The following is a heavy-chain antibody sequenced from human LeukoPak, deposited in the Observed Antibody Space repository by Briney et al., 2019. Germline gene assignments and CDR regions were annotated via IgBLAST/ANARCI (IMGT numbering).Heavy chain of an antibody. CDR2: ISGSGGST. V-gene: IGHV3-23*01. J-gene: IGHJ4*02. Sequence: GGSLRLSCAASGFTFSSYAMSWVRQAPGKGLEWVSIISGSGGSTYYADSVKGRFTISRDNSKNTLYLQMNSLRAEDTAVHYCAKVVDYYILTGYYSDWGQGTLVTVSS. D-gene: IGHD3-9*01. CDR1: GFTFSSYA. CDR3: AKVVDYYILTGYYSD.